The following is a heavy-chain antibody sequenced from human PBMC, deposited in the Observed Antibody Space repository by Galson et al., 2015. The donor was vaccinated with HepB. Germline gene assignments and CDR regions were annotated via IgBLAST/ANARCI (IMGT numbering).Heavy chain of an antibody. Sequence: SVKVSCKASGYTLSSYSITWVRQAPGQGLEWMGWISAYNRDTNYAQKFQGRVTMTTDTSTSTAYMELRSLRSDDTAVYFCARGALVVVVGATQNNWFDPWGQGTLVTVSS. CDR3: ARGALVVVVGATQNNWFDP. V-gene: IGHV1-18*01. CDR2: ISAYNRDT. J-gene: IGHJ5*02. CDR1: GYTLSSYS. D-gene: IGHD2-15*01.